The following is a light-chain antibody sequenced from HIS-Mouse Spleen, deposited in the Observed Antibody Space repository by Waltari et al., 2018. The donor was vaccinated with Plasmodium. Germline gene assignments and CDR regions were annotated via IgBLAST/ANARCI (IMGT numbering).Light chain of an antibody. CDR1: ALPKKY. Sequence: SYELTQPPSVSVSPGQPARITCSGDALPKKYAYWYQQKSGQAPVLVIYEDSKRPSGIPEGFSGARSGTKATLTISGAQVEDEADYYCYSTDSSGNHRVFGGGTKLTVL. CDR2: EDS. V-gene: IGLV3-10*01. J-gene: IGLJ3*02. CDR3: YSTDSSGNHRV.